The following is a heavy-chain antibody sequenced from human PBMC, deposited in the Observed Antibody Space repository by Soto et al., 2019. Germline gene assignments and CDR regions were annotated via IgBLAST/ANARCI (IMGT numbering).Heavy chain of an antibody. Sequence: QIQLVQSGPDVKKPGASVKVSCKASGYTFSTYGLSWVRQAPGQGLEWMGWISGYNGRTNYAQQFRGRVTLTTDTXAXTAXVELRSLRPADTAMYYCARDNRKELWVEGLNAMDVWGQGTTVTVSS. CDR1: GYTFSTYG. J-gene: IGHJ6*02. CDR2: ISGYNGRT. CDR3: ARDNRKELWVEGLNAMDV. V-gene: IGHV1-18*01. D-gene: IGHD3-10*01.